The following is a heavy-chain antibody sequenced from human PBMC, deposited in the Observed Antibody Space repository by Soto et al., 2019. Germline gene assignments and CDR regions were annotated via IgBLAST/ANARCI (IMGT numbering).Heavy chain of an antibody. D-gene: IGHD2-2*01. Sequence: QVQLQESGPGLVKPSQTLSLTCTVSGGSITSSGYYWSWIRQHPGEGLEWIGFTSNSGSTSYNPSLKRRVTISGDTSSNQFSLNLKAVTAADTAVYYCARGGGSTKVDYWGQGTLVTVSP. V-gene: IGHV4-31*03. J-gene: IGHJ4*02. CDR1: GGSITSSGYY. CDR3: ARGGGSTKVDY. CDR2: TSNSGST.